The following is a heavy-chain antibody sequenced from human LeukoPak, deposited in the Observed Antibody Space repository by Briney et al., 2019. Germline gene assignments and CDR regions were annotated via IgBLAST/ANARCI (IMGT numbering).Heavy chain of an antibody. V-gene: IGHV3-53*01. Sequence: GGSLRLSCVASRFTFSDYMSWIRQAPGKGLEWVSVTYTGGSTNYADSVKGRFSISRDNSKNTLYLQMNSLRAEDTAVYYCARVDVVTVGKNAFDIWGQGTMVTVSS. J-gene: IGHJ3*02. D-gene: IGHD4-23*01. CDR3: ARVDVVTVGKNAFDI. CDR2: TYTGGST. CDR1: RFTFSDY.